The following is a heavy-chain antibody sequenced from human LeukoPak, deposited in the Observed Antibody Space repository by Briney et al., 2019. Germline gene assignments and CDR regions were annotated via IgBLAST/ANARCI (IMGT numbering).Heavy chain of an antibody. D-gene: IGHD3-10*01. CDR1: GFAFHGYA. Sequence: GGSLRLSCAASGFAFHGYAMHWVRQAPSKGLEWVGIIWYDGINIYYGDSVKGRFTLSRDNSMKTLYLQMNGLRAEDTAVYYCARDYGTRTLDFWGQGTPVIVAS. CDR3: ARDYGTRTLDF. CDR2: IWYDGINI. J-gene: IGHJ4*02. V-gene: IGHV3-33*04.